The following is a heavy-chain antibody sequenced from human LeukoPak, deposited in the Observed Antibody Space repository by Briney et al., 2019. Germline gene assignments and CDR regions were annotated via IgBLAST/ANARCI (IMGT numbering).Heavy chain of an antibody. J-gene: IGHJ4*02. V-gene: IGHV1-24*01. CDR2: FDPEDGET. D-gene: IGHD2-2*01. CDR3: ATGKARDPYIVVVPAALDY. Sequence: ASVKVSCKASGYTFTSYGISWVRQAPGKGLEWMGGFDPEDGETIYAQKFQGRVTMTEDTSTDTAYMELSSLRSEDTAVYYCATGKARDPYIVVVPAALDYWGQGTLVTVSS. CDR1: GYTFTSYG.